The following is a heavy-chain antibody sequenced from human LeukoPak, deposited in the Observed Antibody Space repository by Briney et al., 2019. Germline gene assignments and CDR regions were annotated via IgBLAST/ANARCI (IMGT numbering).Heavy chain of an antibody. Sequence: ASVTVSRQASGYTFTGYHMHWVRQAPGQGLEWMGRINPNSGDTNYAQKFQGRVTMTRDTSISTAYMELSRLRSDDTAVYYCARDYCSSISCLFDYCGQGTLVTTSS. D-gene: IGHD2-2*01. V-gene: IGHV1-2*06. J-gene: IGHJ4*02. CDR3: ARDYCSSISCLFDY. CDR1: GYTFTGYH. CDR2: INPNSGDT.